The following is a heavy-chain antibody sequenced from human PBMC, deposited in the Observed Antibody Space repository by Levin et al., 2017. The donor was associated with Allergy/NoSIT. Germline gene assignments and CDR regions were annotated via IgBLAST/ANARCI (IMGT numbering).Heavy chain of an antibody. CDR1: GGSISSSSYY. CDR3: ARAVAAAGWGWFDP. CDR2: IYYSGST. J-gene: IGHJ5*02. Sequence: SQTLSLTCTVSGGSISSSSYYWGWIRQPPGKGLEWIGSIYYSGSTYYNPSLKSRVTISVDTSKNQFSLKLSSVTAADTAVYYCARAVAAAGWGWFDPWGQGTLVTVSS. V-gene: IGHV4-39*07. D-gene: IGHD6-13*01.